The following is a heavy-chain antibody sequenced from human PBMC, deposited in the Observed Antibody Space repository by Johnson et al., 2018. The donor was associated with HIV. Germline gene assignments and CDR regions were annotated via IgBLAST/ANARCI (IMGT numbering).Heavy chain of an antibody. CDR3: ARDGESQQLPLGDAFDV. V-gene: IGHV3-66*01. CDR2: IYSGGST. J-gene: IGHJ3*01. CDR1: GFSVSNNY. D-gene: IGHD6-13*01. Sequence: VQLVESGEGLVQPGGSLRLSCGASGFSVSNNYMNWVRQAPGKGLEWVSVIYSGGSTYYADSVRGRFTISRDNSRNTLYLQMNSLRAEDTAMYYCARDGESQQLPLGDAFDVWGQGTMVTVSS.